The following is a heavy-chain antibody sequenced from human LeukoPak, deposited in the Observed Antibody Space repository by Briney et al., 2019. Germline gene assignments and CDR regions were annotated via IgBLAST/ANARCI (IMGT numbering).Heavy chain of an antibody. J-gene: IGHJ4*02. D-gene: IGHD6-19*01. CDR1: GFTFSSYA. Sequence: PGGSLRLSCAASGFTFSSYAMNWVRQAPGKGLEWVSVISSSGGSTYYADSVKGRFIISRDNSKNTLYLQMNSLRAEDTAVYYCTKAGIAVPATPDYWGQGTLVTVPS. CDR2: ISSSGGST. CDR3: TKAGIAVPATPDY. V-gene: IGHV3-23*01.